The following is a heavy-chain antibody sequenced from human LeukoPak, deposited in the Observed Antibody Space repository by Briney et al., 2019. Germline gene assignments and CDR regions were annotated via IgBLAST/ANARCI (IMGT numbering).Heavy chain of an antibody. CDR2: IWYDGSNK. CDR3: ARAPTSYYYFDY. CDR1: GFTFSSYG. Sequence: PGGSLTLSCAASGFTFSSYGMHWVRQAPGKGLEWVAVIWYDGSNKYYADPVKGRFTISRDNSKNTLYLQMNSLRAEDTAVYYCARAPTSYYYFDYWGQGTLVTVSS. V-gene: IGHV3-33*01. D-gene: IGHD1-26*01. J-gene: IGHJ4*02.